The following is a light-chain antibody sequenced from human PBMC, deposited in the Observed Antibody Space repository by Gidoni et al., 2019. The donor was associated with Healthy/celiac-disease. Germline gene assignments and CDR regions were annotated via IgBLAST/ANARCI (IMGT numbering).Light chain of an antibody. CDR1: QSISNY. V-gene: IGKV1-39*01. Sequence: DIQMTQSPSSLSASVGDIVTITCRASQSISNYLNWYQQKPGKAPKVLIYAASSLQSGVPSRFSGSGSGTDFTLTISSLQPEDFATYYCQQSYSNPRTFXXXTKVEIK. CDR3: QQSYSNPRT. CDR2: AAS. J-gene: IGKJ1*01.